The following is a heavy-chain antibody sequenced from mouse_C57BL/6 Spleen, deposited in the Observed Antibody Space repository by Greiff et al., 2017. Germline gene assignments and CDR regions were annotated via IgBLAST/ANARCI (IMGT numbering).Heavy chain of an antibody. D-gene: IGHD1-1*01. Sequence: VKLMESGAELVKPGASVKISCKASGYAFSSYWMNWVKQRPGKGLEWIGQIYPGDGDTNYNGKFKGKATLTADKSSSTAYMQLSSLTSEDSAVYFCARHYYGSSYDWYFDVWGTGTTVTVSS. V-gene: IGHV1-80*01. J-gene: IGHJ1*03. CDR1: GYAFSSYW. CDR2: IYPGDGDT. CDR3: ARHYYGSSYDWYFDV.